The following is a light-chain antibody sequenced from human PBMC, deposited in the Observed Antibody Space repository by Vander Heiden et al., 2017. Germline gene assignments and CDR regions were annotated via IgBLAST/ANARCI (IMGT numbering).Light chain of an antibody. Sequence: EIVMTQSPATLSVSPGERAALSCRASQSVNSNLAWYQQKPGQAPRLLIYGASTRATGIPARFSGSGFGTEFTLTISSLQSEDFAVYYCQQYNDWPPWTFGQGTKVEFK. CDR2: GAS. J-gene: IGKJ1*01. CDR3: QQYNDWPPWT. CDR1: QSVNSN. V-gene: IGKV3-15*01.